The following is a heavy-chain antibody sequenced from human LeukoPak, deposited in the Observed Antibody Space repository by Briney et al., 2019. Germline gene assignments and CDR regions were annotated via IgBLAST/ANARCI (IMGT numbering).Heavy chain of an antibody. CDR1: GYTFTSYG. Sequence: ASVKVSCKASGYTFTSYGISWVRQAPGQGLEWMGWISAYNGNINYAQKLQGRVTMTTDTSTSTAYMELRSLRSDDTAVYYCARDFDDILTGYFAEFDYWGQGTLVTVSS. J-gene: IGHJ4*02. CDR3: ARDFDDILTGYFAEFDY. CDR2: ISAYNGNI. V-gene: IGHV1-18*01. D-gene: IGHD3-9*01.